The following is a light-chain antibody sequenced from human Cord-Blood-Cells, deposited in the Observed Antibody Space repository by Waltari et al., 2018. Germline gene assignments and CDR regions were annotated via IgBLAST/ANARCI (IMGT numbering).Light chain of an antibody. V-gene: IGLV2-11*01. CDR2: DVS. J-gene: IGLJ3*02. Sequence: QSALTQPRSVSGSPGQPVPISCTGTSRDVGGYYYVSGYQQHPGKAPKLMIYDVSKRPSGVPDRFSGSKSGNTASLTISGLQAEDEADYYCCSYAGSYTWVFGGGTKLTVL. CDR1: SRDVGGYYY. CDR3: CSYAGSYTWV.